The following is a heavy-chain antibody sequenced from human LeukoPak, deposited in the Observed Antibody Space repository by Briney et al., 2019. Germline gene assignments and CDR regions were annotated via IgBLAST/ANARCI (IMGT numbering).Heavy chain of an antibody. CDR3: ARESSSSWDY. D-gene: IGHD6-13*01. CDR2: IVVGSGNT. CDR1: GFTFTSSA. Sequence: SVKVSCKASGFTFTSSAMQWVRQARGQRLEWIGWIVVGSGNTNYAQKFQERVTITRDMSTSTAYMELSRLRSDDTAVYYCARESSSSWDYWGQGTLLTVSS. J-gene: IGHJ4*02. V-gene: IGHV1-58*02.